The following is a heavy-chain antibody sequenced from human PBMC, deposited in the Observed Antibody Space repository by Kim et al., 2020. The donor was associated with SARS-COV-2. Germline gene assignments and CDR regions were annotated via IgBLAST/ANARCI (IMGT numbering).Heavy chain of an antibody. J-gene: IGHJ4*02. Sequence: SGPTLVKPSQTLTLTCTFSGFSLTTRGVSVSWIRQPPGRALEWLALIEGDDAKFYNTSLQTRLIVSKDTSKNQVVLTMTNVDPVDTATYYCARTFSSGWLHFDSWGQGTVVTVSS. CDR3: ARTFSSGWLHFDS. V-gene: IGHV2-70*01. D-gene: IGHD6-19*01. CDR2: IEGDDAK. CDR1: GFSLTTRGVS.